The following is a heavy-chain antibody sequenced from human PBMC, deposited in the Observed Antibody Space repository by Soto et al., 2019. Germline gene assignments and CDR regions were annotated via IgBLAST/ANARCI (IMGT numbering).Heavy chain of an antibody. CDR3: TRQPPLVPAAILGFDP. Sequence: EVQLVESGGGLVQPGGSLKLSCAASGFTFSGSAMHWVRQASGKGLEWVGRIRSKANSYATAYAASVKGRFTISRDDSKNTAYLQMNSLKTEDTAVYYCTRQPPLVPAAILGFDPWGQGTLVTVSS. V-gene: IGHV3-73*01. CDR1: GFTFSGSA. D-gene: IGHD2-2*01. J-gene: IGHJ5*02. CDR2: IRSKANSYAT.